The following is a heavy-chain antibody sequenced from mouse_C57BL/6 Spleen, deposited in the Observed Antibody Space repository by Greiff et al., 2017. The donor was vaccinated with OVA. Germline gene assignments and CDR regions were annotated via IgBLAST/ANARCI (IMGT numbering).Heavy chain of an antibody. J-gene: IGHJ4*01. Sequence: VQRVESGAELVKPGASVKISCKASGYAFSSYWMNWVKQRPGKGLEWIGQIYPGDGDTNYNGKFKGKATLTADKSSSTAYMQLSSLTSEDSAVYFCARGEGVYFAMDYWGQGTSVTVSS. CDR3: ARGEGVYFAMDY. CDR1: GYAFSSYW. V-gene: IGHV1-80*01. CDR2: IYPGDGDT.